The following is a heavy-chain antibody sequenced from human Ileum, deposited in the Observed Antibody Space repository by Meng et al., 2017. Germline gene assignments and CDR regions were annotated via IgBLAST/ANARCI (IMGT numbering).Heavy chain of an antibody. CDR1: GYTFTSYD. Sequence: ASVKVSCKASGYTFTSYDINWVRQATGQGLEWMGWMNPNSGNTGYAQKFQGRVTMTRNTSISTAYMELSSLRSEDTAVYYCARGRHVGCSGGSCYNYWGQGTRVTVSS. V-gene: IGHV1-8*01. J-gene: IGHJ4*02. CDR3: ARGRHVGCSGGSCYNY. CDR2: MNPNSGNT. D-gene: IGHD2-15*01.